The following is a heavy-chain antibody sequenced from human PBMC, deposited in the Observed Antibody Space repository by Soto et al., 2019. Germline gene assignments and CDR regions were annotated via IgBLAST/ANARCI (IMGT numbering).Heavy chain of an antibody. D-gene: IGHD6-13*01. CDR2: INPSGGST. CDR1: GYTFTSYY. CDR3: ARDLVAAAGRGLNPDY. V-gene: IGHV1-46*01. Sequence: QVQLVQSGAEVKKPGASVKVSCKASGYTFTSYYMHWVLQAPGQGLEWMGIINPSGGSTSYAQKFQGRVTMTRDTSTSTVYMELSSLRSEDTAVYYCARDLVAAAGRGLNPDYWGQGTLVTVSS. J-gene: IGHJ4*02.